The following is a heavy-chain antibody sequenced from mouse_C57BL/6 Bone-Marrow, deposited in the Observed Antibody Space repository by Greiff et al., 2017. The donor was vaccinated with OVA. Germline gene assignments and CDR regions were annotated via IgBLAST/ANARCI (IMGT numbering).Heavy chain of an antibody. D-gene: IGHD2-4*01. CDR1: GYTFTDYY. J-gene: IGHJ4*01. CDR2: INPYNGGT. Sequence: VQLQQSGPVLVKPGASVKMSCKASGYTFTDYYMNWVKQSHGKSLEWIGVINPYNGGTSYNQKFKGKATLTVDKSSSTAYMELNSLTSEDSAVYYCAGDYDVRDAMDYWGQGTSVTVSS. V-gene: IGHV1-19*01. CDR3: AGDYDVRDAMDY.